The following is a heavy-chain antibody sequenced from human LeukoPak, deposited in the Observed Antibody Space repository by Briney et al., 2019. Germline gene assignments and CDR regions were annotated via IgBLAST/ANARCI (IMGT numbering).Heavy chain of an antibody. J-gene: IGHJ4*02. CDR2: ISGSGGST. Sequence: GGSLRLSCAASGFTFSSYAMSWVRQAPGKGLEWVSAISGSGGSTYYADPVEGRFTISRDNSKNTLYLQMNSLRAEDTAVYYCAKDGIAAAGTGYFDYWGQGTLVTVSS. CDR1: GFTFSSYA. D-gene: IGHD6-13*01. V-gene: IGHV3-23*01. CDR3: AKDGIAAAGTGYFDY.